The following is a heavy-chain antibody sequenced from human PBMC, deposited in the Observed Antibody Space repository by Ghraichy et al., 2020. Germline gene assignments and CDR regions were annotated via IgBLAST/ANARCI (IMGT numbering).Heavy chain of an antibody. Sequence: SVKVSCKASGGTFSSYAINWVRQAPGQGLEWMGGIIPIFGAAHYAQRFQGRVTITADKYTHTVNLEMTSLRSEDTAAYHCATTMHPGTFIGGFDLWGQGTMVTFSS. J-gene: IGHJ3*01. CDR2: IIPIFGAA. CDR3: ATTMHPGTFIGGFDL. CDR1: GGTFSSYA. V-gene: IGHV1-69*06. D-gene: IGHD1-1*01.